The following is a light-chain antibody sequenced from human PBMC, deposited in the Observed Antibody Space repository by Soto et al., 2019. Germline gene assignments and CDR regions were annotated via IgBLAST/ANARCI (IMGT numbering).Light chain of an antibody. J-gene: IGKJ1*01. CDR1: QRFNSAY. V-gene: IGKV3-20*01. CDR3: HHYVDSPWG. Sequence: ELVLTQSPGTLSLYPGERATLSCRASQRFNSAYLAWYQHKPGQPPRLLIYASSNRAAGIPDRFSGSASGTDFTLTISRLEPEDSAVYYCHHYVDSPWGLGQGTKVEIK. CDR2: ASS.